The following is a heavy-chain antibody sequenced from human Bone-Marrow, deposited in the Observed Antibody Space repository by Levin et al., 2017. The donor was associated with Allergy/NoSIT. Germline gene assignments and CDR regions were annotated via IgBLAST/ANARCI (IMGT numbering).Heavy chain of an antibody. D-gene: IGHD3-22*01. CDR2: LNPKSGGT. Sequence: ASVKVSCKASGYTFTAYYIHWVRQAPGQGLEWMGWLNPKSGGTKYGQQFQGRVTMTRDTSISTAYMELASLTSEDTAVCFCAASSTYYELNYWGQGALVTVSS. V-gene: IGHV1-2*02. J-gene: IGHJ4*02. CDR3: AASSTYYELNY. CDR1: GYTFTAYY.